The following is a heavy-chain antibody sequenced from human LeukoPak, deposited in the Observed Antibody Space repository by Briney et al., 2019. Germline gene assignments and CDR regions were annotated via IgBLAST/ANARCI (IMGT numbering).Heavy chain of an antibody. CDR2: ISSSGSTI. D-gene: IGHD4-17*01. V-gene: IGHV3-48*03. CDR1: GFPFSSFE. Sequence: GGSLSLSCAASGFPFSSFEMNWVRQAPGKGLEWVSYISSSGSTICYADSVKGRFTISRDNAKNSLYLQMNSLRAEDTAVYYCARDPYYGDYVVWGQGTLVTVSS. CDR3: ARDPYYGDYVV. J-gene: IGHJ4*02.